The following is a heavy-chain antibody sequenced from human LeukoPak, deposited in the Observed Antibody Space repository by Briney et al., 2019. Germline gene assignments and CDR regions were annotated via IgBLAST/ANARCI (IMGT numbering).Heavy chain of an antibody. Sequence: VASVKVSCKASGGTFSSYAISWVRQAPGQGFEWMGGIIPIFGTANYAQKFQGRVTITADESTSTAYMELSSLRSEDTAVYYCARYIPGYCSGGSCYGNWFDPWGQGTLVTVSS. CDR3: ARYIPGYCSGGSCYGNWFDP. CDR2: IIPIFGTA. CDR1: GGTFSSYA. V-gene: IGHV1-69*13. D-gene: IGHD2-15*01. J-gene: IGHJ5*02.